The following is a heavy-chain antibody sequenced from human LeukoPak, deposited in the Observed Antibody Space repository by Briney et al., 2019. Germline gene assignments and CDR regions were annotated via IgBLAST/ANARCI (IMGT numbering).Heavy chain of an antibody. CDR2: IYYSGST. J-gene: IGHJ4*02. CDR3: ERLCQVTTCAKFEY. V-gene: IGHV4-39*01. Sequence: PSETLSLTCTVSGDFLSSGDYYWGWIRQSPGKGLTWIGSIYYSGSTLYNASFESRVTMSVDTSKNQFSLKLRSVTAADTAVYYCERLCQVTTCAKFEYWGQGILVTVSS. CDR1: GDFLSSGDYY. D-gene: IGHD4-17*01.